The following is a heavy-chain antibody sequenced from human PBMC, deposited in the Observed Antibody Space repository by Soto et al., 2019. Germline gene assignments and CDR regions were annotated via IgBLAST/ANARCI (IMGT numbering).Heavy chain of an antibody. V-gene: IGHV4-59*01. CDR2: IYYSGGT. CDR1: GGSIRSYY. Sequence: SETLSLTCIVSGGSIRSYYWSWIRQSPGKGLEWIGYIYYSGGTDYNPSLKSRVTMSVDTSKNQFSLKLTSVTAADTAVYYCARVGDYPTYYFDYWGQGTLVTVSS. CDR3: ARVGDYPTYYFDY. D-gene: IGHD4-17*01. J-gene: IGHJ4*02.